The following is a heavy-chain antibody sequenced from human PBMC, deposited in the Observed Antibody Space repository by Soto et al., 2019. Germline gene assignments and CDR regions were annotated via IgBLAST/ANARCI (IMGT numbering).Heavy chain of an antibody. D-gene: IGHD1-26*01. J-gene: IGHJ3*02. CDR3: ARGGYSGSYWSFAFDI. Sequence: SETLSLTCAVSGGSISSGGYSWSWIRQPPGKGLEWIGYIYHSGSTYYNPSLKSRVTISVDRSKNQFSLKLSSVTAADTAVYYGARGGYSGSYWSFAFDIWGQGTMVTVSS. CDR1: GGSISSGGYS. CDR2: IYHSGST. V-gene: IGHV4-30-2*01.